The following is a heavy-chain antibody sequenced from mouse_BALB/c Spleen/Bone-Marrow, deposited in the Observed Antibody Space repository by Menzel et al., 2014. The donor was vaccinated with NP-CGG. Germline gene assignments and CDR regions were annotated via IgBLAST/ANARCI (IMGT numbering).Heavy chain of an antibody. CDR3: ARGGITTVVPYSMDY. V-gene: IGHV1-54*03. Sequence: QVQLQQSGAELVRPGTSVKVSCKASGYAFTNYLIEWVKQRPGQGLEWVGVIDSRSGGTDYNEKFKGKAPLTADKSSSTAYMQLNSLTSGDSAVYFCARGGITTVVPYSMDYWGQGTSVTVSS. J-gene: IGHJ4*01. CDR1: GYAFTNYL. CDR2: IDSRSGGT. D-gene: IGHD1-1*01.